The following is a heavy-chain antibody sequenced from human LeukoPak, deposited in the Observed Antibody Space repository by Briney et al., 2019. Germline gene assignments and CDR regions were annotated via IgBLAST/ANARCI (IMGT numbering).Heavy chain of an antibody. CDR3: ARGGGYSSSRWSY. CDR2: IYYSGST. D-gene: IGHD6-13*01. J-gene: IGHJ4*02. Sequence: SETLSLTCTVSGDSISSNSYYWGWIRQPPGKGLEWIGSIYYSGSTYYNLSLKSRVTISVDTSKTQFSLKLNSVTAADTAVYYCARGGGYSSSRWSYWGQGTLVAVSS. V-gene: IGHV4-39*01. CDR1: GDSISSNSYY.